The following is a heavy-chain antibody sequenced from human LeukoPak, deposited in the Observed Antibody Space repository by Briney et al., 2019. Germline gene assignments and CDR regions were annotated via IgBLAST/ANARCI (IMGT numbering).Heavy chain of an antibody. D-gene: IGHD6-13*01. V-gene: IGHV4-39*07. J-gene: IGHJ5*02. CDR1: GGSISSSSYY. CDR2: IYYSGST. CDR3: AKPSGSWMRNWFDP. Sequence: SETLSLTCTVSGGSISSSSYYWGWIRQPPRKGLEWIGSIYYSGSTYYNPSLKSRVTISINTSKNQFSLKLSSVTAADTAIYYCAKPSGSWMRNWFDPWGQGTLVTVSS.